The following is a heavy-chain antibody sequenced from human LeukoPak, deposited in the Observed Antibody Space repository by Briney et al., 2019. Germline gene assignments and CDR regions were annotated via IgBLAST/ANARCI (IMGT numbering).Heavy chain of an antibody. CDR3: ARDIAYDSSGYYSPHFDY. Sequence: GGSLRLSCAASGFTVSSNYMSWVRQAPGKGPEWVSVIYSDGSTYYEDSVKGRFTISRDNSKNTLYLQMNSLRAEDTAVYYCARDIAYDSSGYYSPHFDYWGQGTLVTVSS. V-gene: IGHV3-53*01. CDR1: GFTVSSNY. CDR2: IYSDGST. J-gene: IGHJ4*02. D-gene: IGHD3-22*01.